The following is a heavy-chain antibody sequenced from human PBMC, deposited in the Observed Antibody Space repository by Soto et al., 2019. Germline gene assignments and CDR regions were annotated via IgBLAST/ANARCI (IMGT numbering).Heavy chain of an antibody. CDR3: ARAWEYSFGQTPFDY. D-gene: IGHD5-18*01. CDR1: GGSISSGDYY. V-gene: IGHV4-30-4*01. CDR2: IYYSGST. J-gene: IGHJ4*02. Sequence: PSETLSLTCTFSGGSISSGDYYWSWIRQPPGKGLEWIGYIYYSGSTYYNPSLKSRVSISRETSKNQFSLKLSSVTAADTAVYYCARAWEYSFGQTPFDYWGQGTLVTVSS.